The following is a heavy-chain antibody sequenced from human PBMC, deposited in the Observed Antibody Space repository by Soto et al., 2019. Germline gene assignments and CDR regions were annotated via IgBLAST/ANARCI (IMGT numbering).Heavy chain of an antibody. CDR2: IYYSGNT. D-gene: IGHD5-18*01. Sequence: SETLSLTCTVSGGSVSSGDYYFSCIRQPPGKGLEWIGYIYYSGNTNYNPSLKSRVIISVDTSENLFSLKLTSVTAADTAVYYCARIPVDTSMIYWLDPWGQGTLVTVSS. J-gene: IGHJ5*02. CDR1: GGSVSSGDYY. CDR3: ARIPVDTSMIYWLDP. V-gene: IGHV4-61*08.